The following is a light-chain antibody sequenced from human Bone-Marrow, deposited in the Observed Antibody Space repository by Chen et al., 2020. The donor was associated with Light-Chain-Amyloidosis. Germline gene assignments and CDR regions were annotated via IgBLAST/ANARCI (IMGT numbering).Light chain of an antibody. CDR3: LSYAGSSNYV. J-gene: IGLJ1*01. CDR2: EAT. CDR1: SSDVGGYNY. V-gene: IGLV2-8*01. Sequence: QSALTQPPSASGTPGQPVTISCTGTSSDVGGYNYVSWYQHHPGKAPKLIIYEATQRPSGVPDRFSDSQSDNSASLTVSGLQAKDEADCSCLSYAGSSNYVFGTGTKVTVL.